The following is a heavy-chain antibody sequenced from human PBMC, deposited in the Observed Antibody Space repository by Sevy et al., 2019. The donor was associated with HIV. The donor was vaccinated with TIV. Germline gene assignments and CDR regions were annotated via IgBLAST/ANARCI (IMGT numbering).Heavy chain of an antibody. CDR3: ARDSYCSSTSCYGWFDP. D-gene: IGHD2-2*01. J-gene: IGHJ5*02. Sequence: GGSLRLSCAASGFTFSSYSMNWVRQAPGKGLEWVSYISSSSTIYYADSVKGRFTISRDNAKNSLYLQMNSLRAEDTAVYYCARDSYCSSTSCYGWFDPWGQGTLVTVSS. CDR2: ISSSSTI. V-gene: IGHV3-48*01. CDR1: GFTFSSYS.